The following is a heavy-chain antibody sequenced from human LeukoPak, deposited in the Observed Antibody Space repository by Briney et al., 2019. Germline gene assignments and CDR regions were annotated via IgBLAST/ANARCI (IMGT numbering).Heavy chain of an antibody. CDR2: IHYSGTT. CDR3: ARSPDDYGDNVRDY. J-gene: IGHJ4*02. Sequence: KSSQTLSLTCTVSGGSISSGAYYWSWIRQRPGKGLEWIGYIHYSGTTDYNPSLKSRVTISVDTSKSQFSLKLISVTAADTAVYHCARSPDDYGDNVRDYWGQGTLVTVSS. V-gene: IGHV4-31*03. D-gene: IGHD4-17*01. CDR1: GGSISSGAYY.